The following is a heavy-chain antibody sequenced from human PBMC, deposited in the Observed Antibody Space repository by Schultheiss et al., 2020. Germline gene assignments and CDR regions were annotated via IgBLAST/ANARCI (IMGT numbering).Heavy chain of an antibody. J-gene: IGHJ6*02. CDR3: ARRVSPGLSCGMDV. D-gene: IGHD5-12*01. V-gene: IGHV3-21*05. CDR2: ISSSSSYI. Sequence: GGSLRLSCAASGFTFSSYAMSWVRQAPGKGLEWVSYISSSSSYIYYADSVKGRFTISRDNAKNSLYLQMNSLRSEDTAVYYCARRVSPGLSCGMDVWGQGTTVTFSS. CDR1: GFTFSSYA.